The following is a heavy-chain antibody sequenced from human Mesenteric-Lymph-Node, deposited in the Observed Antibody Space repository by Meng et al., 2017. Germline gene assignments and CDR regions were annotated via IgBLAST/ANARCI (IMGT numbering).Heavy chain of an antibody. CDR3: ASETNTGH. CDR2: ISYDGGYK. V-gene: IGHV3-30*04. Sequence: VEAGGAWVQPGTSLCPPLVAAGFTLSSHAMHWVRQAPGKGLEWVAVISYDGGYKHHADSVKGRFTISRDNAKNTLYLQMDSLRGEDTAVYYCASETNTGHWGQGTLVTVSS. CDR1: GFTLSSHA. D-gene: IGHD4-17*01. J-gene: IGHJ4*02.